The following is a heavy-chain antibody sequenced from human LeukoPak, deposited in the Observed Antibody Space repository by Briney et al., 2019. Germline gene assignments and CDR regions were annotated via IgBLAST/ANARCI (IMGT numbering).Heavy chain of an antibody. V-gene: IGHV4-39*01. CDR1: GGSISSSSYY. D-gene: IGHD3-22*01. J-gene: IGHJ4*02. CDR2: IYYSGST. Sequence: PSETLSLTCTVSGGSISSSSYYWGWIRQPPGKGLEWIGRIYYSGSTYYNPSLKSRVTISVDTSKNQLSLKLSSVTAADTAVYYCARHYYYDSSGYYSPFDYWGQGTLVTVSS. CDR3: ARHYYYDSSGYYSPFDY.